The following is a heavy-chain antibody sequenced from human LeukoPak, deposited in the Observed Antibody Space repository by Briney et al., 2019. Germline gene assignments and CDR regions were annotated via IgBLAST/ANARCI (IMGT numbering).Heavy chain of an antibody. J-gene: IGHJ4*02. CDR1: GGSISSSIYY. Sequence: SETLSLTCTVSGGSISSSIYYWGWIRQPPGKGLEWIGSIYYSGSTYYNPSLKSRVTISVDTSKNQFSLKLSSVTAADTAVYYCAGTMLYSSGWNDYWGQGTLVTVSS. V-gene: IGHV4-39*01. D-gene: IGHD6-19*01. CDR3: AGTMLYSSGWNDY. CDR2: IYYSGST.